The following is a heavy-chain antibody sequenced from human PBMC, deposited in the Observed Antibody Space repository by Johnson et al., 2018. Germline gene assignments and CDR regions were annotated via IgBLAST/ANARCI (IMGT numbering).Heavy chain of an antibody. V-gene: IGHV3-74*01. Sequence: VQLQESGGGLVHPGGSLRLSCAGSGFIFSDYWMNWVRQAPGKGLVWVSRIKSDGSSTNYADSVKGRFAISRDNAKNTVYLEMNSLRADDTAVYYCTRGARYHGSSGYDGALDVWGQVTMVNVSS. CDR1: GFIFSDYW. CDR2: IKSDGSST. D-gene: IGHD6-25*01. J-gene: IGHJ3*01. CDR3: TRGARYHGSSGYDGALDV.